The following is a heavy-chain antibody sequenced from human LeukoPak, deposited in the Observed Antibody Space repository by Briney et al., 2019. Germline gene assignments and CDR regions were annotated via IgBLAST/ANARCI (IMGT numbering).Heavy chain of an antibody. D-gene: IGHD3-22*01. CDR3: ARDSYYDSSGYYYEGRN. Sequence: PGGSLRLSCAASGFTFDDYGMSWVRHAPGKGLEWVSGINWNGGSTGYADSVKGRFTISRDNAKNSLYLQMNSLRAEDTALYYCARDSYYDSSGYYYEGRNWGQGTLVTVSS. CDR2: INWNGGST. CDR1: GFTFDDYG. J-gene: IGHJ4*02. V-gene: IGHV3-20*04.